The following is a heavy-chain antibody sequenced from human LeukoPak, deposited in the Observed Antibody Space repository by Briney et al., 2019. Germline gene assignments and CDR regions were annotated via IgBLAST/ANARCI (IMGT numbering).Heavy chain of an antibody. CDR2: IIPIFGTA. D-gene: IGHD3-9*01. CDR1: GGTLSSYA. J-gene: IGHJ6*04. V-gene: IGHV1-69*06. CDR3: ANLRYFDWFHRDPLRDGAHTMDV. Sequence: ASVKVSCKASGGTLSSYAISWVRQAPGQGLEWMGGIIPIFGTANYAQKFQGRVTITADKSTSTAYMELSSLRSEDTAVYYCANLRYFDWFHRDPLRDGAHTMDVWGKGTTVTVSS.